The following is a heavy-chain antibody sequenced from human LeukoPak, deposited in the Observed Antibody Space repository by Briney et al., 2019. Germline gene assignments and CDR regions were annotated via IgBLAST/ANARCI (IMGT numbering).Heavy chain of an antibody. CDR3: ARHVVAGYVDY. J-gene: IGHJ4*02. V-gene: IGHV4-39*01. Sequence: SETLSLTCTVSGGSISSSSYYWGWIRQPPGKGLEWIGSIYYSGSTYYNPSLKSRVTISVDTSKNQFSLKLSSVTAADTAVYYCARHVVAGYVDYWGQGTLVTVSS. CDR1: GGSISSSSYY. CDR2: IYYSGST. D-gene: IGHD6-19*01.